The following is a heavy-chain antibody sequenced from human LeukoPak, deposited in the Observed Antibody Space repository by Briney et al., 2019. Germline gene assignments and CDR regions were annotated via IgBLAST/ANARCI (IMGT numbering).Heavy chain of an antibody. J-gene: IGHJ4*02. V-gene: IGHV3-30*18. D-gene: IGHD4-17*01. Sequence: HPGGPLRLSCVAPGFTFSSTGMHGVGQAPGKGLEWVAVISYDGSKKYSADSVEGRFNISRDNSKNTLYLQMNSLRGADTAVYYCAKESGAYGGNPSAFDYWGQGTLVTVSS. CDR2: ISYDGSKK. CDR1: GFTFSSTG. CDR3: AKESGAYGGNPSAFDY.